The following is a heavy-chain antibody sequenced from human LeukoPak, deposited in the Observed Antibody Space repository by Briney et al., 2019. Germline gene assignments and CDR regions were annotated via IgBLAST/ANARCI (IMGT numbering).Heavy chain of an antibody. J-gene: IGHJ4*02. CDR3: VRALGDY. Sequence: GGSLRLSCAASGFTFSDHWMYWVRQAPGKGLVSVSHINTDGTTTNYADPVKGRFTNSRDNAKNTLYLQMNSLRAEDTAVYYCVRALGDYWGQGTLVTVSS. CDR1: GFTFSDHW. D-gene: IGHD3-16*01. V-gene: IGHV3-74*01. CDR2: INTDGTTT.